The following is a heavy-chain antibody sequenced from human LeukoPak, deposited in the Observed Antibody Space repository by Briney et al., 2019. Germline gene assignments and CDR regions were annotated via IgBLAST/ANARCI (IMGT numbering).Heavy chain of an antibody. V-gene: IGHV3-64D*09. J-gene: IGHJ3*02. Sequence: PGESLRLSCSASGFIFSNYAMHWVRQAPGKGLEYVSGISSNGGSTNYADSVKSRFTISRDNSKKTIDLQMSSLRIEDTAVYYCVRDLGLRISMVRGVIAPNAFDIWGQGTMVTVSS. CDR1: GFIFSNYA. CDR3: VRDLGLRISMVRGVIAPNAFDI. D-gene: IGHD3-10*01. CDR2: ISSNGGST.